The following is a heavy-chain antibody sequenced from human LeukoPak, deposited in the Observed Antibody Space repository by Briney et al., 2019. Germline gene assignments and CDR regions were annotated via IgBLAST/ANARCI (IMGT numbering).Heavy chain of an antibody. Sequence: GRSLALSCAASGFTFSSFGMHWVRQAPGKGLEWVAVIWYDASNKYYADSVKGRFTISRDNSKNTLYLQMNSLRDDDTAVYYCVRGVGVSRFNYFDPWGQGTLVTVSS. D-gene: IGHD1-26*01. CDR2: IWYDASNK. CDR3: VRGVGVSRFNYFDP. V-gene: IGHV3-33*01. J-gene: IGHJ5*02. CDR1: GFTFSSFG.